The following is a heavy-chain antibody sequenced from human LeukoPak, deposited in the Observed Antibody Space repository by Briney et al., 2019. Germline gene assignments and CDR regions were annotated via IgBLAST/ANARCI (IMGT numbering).Heavy chain of an antibody. CDR3: ARGDFLEWLLYDY. V-gene: IGHV4-38-2*02. J-gene: IGHJ4*02. CDR1: GYSISSGYY. D-gene: IGHD3-3*01. Sequence: SETLSLTCTVSGYSISSGYYWGWIRQPPGKGLEWIGSIYHSGSTYYNPSLKSRVTISVDTSKNQFSLKLSSVTAADTAVYYCARGDFLEWLLYDYWGQGTLVTVSS. CDR2: IYHSGST.